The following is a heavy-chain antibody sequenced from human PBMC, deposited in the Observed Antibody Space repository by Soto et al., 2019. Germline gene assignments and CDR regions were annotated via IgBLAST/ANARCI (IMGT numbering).Heavy chain of an antibody. CDR2: INPNSGGT. CDR3: ARTGWSSDSSGYYDY. CDR1: GYTFTGYY. V-gene: IGHV1-2*04. Sequence: ASVKVSCKASGYTFTGYYMHWVRQAPGQGLEWMGWINPNSGGTNYAQKFQGWVTMTGDTSISTAYMELSRLRSDDTAVYYCARTGWSSDSSGYYDYWGQGTLVTVSS. D-gene: IGHD3-22*01. J-gene: IGHJ4*02.